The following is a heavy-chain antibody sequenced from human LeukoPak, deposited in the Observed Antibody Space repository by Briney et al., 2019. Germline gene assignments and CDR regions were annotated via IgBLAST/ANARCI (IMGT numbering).Heavy chain of an antibody. CDR1: GFTFSDHY. J-gene: IGHJ4*02. CDR2: IRNKANSYTT. D-gene: IGHD2-21*02. CDR3: AKYCGGDCYALDY. Sequence: GGSLRLSCAASGFTFSDHYMDWVREAPGKGLEWVGRIRNKANSYTTEYAASVKGRFTISRDDSKNSLYLQMNSLKTDDTAVYYCAKYCGGDCYALDYWGQGTPVTVSS. V-gene: IGHV3-72*01.